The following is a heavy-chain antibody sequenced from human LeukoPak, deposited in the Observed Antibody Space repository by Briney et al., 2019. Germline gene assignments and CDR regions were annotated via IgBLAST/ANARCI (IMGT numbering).Heavy chain of an antibody. J-gene: IGHJ4*02. CDR1: GYSFTSYW. Sequence: GESLKISCKGSGYSFTSYWIGWVRQLPGKGLEWMGIIYPGDSDTRYSPSFRGQVTISVDKSIGTAYLQWSSLKASDTAMYYCARTGRGYFDTSGPFDYWGQGTLVTVSS. CDR3: ARTGRGYFDTSGPFDY. CDR2: IYPGDSDT. D-gene: IGHD3-22*01. V-gene: IGHV5-51*01.